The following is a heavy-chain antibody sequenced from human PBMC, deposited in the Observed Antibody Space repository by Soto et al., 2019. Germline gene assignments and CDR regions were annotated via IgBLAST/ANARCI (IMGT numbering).Heavy chain of an antibody. V-gene: IGHV4-30-4*01. CDR2: IYYSGST. CDR3: ARSHPTPYYYGMDV. CDR1: GGSISSGDYY. J-gene: IGHJ6*02. Sequence: PSETLSLTCTVSGGSISSGDYYWSWIRQPPGKGLEWIGYIYYSGSTYYNPSLKSRVTISVDTSKNQFSLKLSSVTAADTAVYYCARSHPTPYYYGMDVWGQGTTVTVSS. D-gene: IGHD1-1*01.